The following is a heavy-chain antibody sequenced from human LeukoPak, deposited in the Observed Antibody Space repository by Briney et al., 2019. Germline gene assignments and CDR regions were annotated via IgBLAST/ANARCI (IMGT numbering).Heavy chain of an antibody. CDR1: GFTFSSYG. CDR2: ISHDGRAK. Sequence: GGSLRLSCVASGFTFSSYGMHWVRQAPGKGLEWVAVISHDGRAKYYADSVKGRFTISRDNSRNTLNLEMNSLRAEDTSLYYCANEWKEYASGWYFDYWGQGTPVTVSS. V-gene: IGHV3-30*18. D-gene: IGHD6-19*01. CDR3: ANEWKEYASGWYFDY. J-gene: IGHJ4*02.